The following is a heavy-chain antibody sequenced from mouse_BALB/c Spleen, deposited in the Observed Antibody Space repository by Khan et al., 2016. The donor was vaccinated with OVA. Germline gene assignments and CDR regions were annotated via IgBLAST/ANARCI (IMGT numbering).Heavy chain of an antibody. V-gene: IGHV5-6-4*01. Sequence: EVELVESGGGLVKPGGSLKLSCAASGFAFSSYSMSWVRQTPEKRLEWVATITSGGSYTYYPDSVKGRFTISRDNAKNTLYLQLRSLKSEDTAMYYCTRDSNYYGSSFYFDYWGQGTTLTVSS. CDR3: TRDSNYYGSSFYFDY. D-gene: IGHD1-1*01. J-gene: IGHJ2*01. CDR2: ITSGGSYT. CDR1: GFAFSSYS.